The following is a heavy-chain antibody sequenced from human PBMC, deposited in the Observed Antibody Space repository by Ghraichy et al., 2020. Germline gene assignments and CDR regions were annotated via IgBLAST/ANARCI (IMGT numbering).Heavy chain of an antibody. CDR2: ISSGSGTV. J-gene: IGHJ6*02. Sequence: GGSLRLSCAASGFIFSEYTMNCVRQAPGKELEWVSYISSGSGTVYYADSVKGRFTISRDNVKSSLYLQMNSLRDEDTAVYYCARDHGSSGWSRLGMDVWGQGTTVTVSS. CDR3: ARDHGSSGWSRLGMDV. V-gene: IGHV3-48*02. D-gene: IGHD6-19*01. CDR1: GFIFSEYT.